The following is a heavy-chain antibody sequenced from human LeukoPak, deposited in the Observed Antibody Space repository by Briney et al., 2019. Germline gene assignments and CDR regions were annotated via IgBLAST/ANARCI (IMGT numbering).Heavy chain of an antibody. D-gene: IGHD5-24*01. CDR3: AREDAGGWLQSLTVDY. CDR2: ISYDGSNK. J-gene: IGHJ4*02. V-gene: IGHV3-30-3*01. CDR1: GFTFSSYA. Sequence: PGGSLRLSCAASGFTFSSYAMHWVRQAPGKGLEWVAVISYDGSNKYYADSVKGRFTISRDNSKNTLYLQMNSLRAEDTAVYYCAREDAGGWLQSLTVDYWGQGTLVTVSS.